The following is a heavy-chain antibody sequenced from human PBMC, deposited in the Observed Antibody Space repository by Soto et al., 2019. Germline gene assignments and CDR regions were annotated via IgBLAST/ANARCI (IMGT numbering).Heavy chain of an antibody. J-gene: IGHJ6*02. CDR3: ARVGGYSGYDYAGYYYYGMDV. V-gene: IGHV3-33*01. CDR1: GFTFSSYG. D-gene: IGHD5-12*01. Sequence: PRLSCATSGFTFSSYGMHWVRQAPGKGLEWVAVIWYDGSNKYYADSVKGRFTISRDNSKNTLYLQMNSLRAEDTAVYYCARVGGYSGYDYAGYYYYGMDVWGQGTTVTVSS. CDR2: IWYDGSNK.